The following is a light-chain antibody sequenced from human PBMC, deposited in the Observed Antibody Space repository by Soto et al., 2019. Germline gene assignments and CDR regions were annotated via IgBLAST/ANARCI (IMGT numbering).Light chain of an antibody. CDR1: QSISTE. V-gene: IGKV3-15*01. J-gene: IGKJ2*01. CDR2: SAS. CDR3: QQGHNWPLT. Sequence: EIVMTQSPATLSVSPRERATLSCRASQSISTELAWYQQKTGQPPRLLIYSASTRATGVPARFTGSGSGSEFPLTISGRQSEEFAVYYWQQGHNWPLTVGQGTRLEI.